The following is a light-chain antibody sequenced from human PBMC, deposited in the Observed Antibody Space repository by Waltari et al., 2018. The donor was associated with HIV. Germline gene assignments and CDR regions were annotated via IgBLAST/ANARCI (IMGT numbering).Light chain of an antibody. CDR1: QAVSNF. J-gene: IGKJ2*02. CDR3: QHRSNWPPST. Sequence: EILLKQSPATLSLSPGERATLSCRASQAVSNFLAWYQQKPGQAPRLLIYDAFKRATDIPDRFSGSGSGADFTLTISSLEPEDFAVYYCQHRSNWPPSTFGQGTKLEIK. CDR2: DAF. V-gene: IGKV3-11*01.